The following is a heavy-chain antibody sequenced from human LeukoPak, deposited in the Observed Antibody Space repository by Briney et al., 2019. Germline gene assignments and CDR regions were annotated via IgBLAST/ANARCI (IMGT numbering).Heavy chain of an antibody. Sequence: SETLSLTCTVSGGSISSGSYYWSWIRQPAGKGLDWIGRIYTTGSTNYNPSLKSRVTISVDTSKNQFSLKLSSVTAADTAVYYCARRQGVTTFDYWGQGTPVTVSS. J-gene: IGHJ4*02. CDR1: GGSISSGSYY. CDR3: ARRQGVTTFDY. CDR2: IYTTGST. D-gene: IGHD2-21*02. V-gene: IGHV4-61*02.